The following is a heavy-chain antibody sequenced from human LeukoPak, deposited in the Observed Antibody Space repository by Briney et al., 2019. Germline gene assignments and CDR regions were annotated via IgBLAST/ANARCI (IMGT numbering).Heavy chain of an antibody. J-gene: IGHJ4*02. V-gene: IGHV1-8*02. D-gene: IGHD6-19*01. CDR3: ARAKPPVAGIYYFDY. CDR1: GYTFTGYY. Sequence: ASVKVSCKASGYTFTGYYMHWVRQAPGQGLEWMGWMNPNSGNTGYAQKFQGRVTMTRNTSISTAYMELSSLRSEDTAVYYCARAKPPVAGIYYFDYWGQGTLVTVSS. CDR2: MNPNSGNT.